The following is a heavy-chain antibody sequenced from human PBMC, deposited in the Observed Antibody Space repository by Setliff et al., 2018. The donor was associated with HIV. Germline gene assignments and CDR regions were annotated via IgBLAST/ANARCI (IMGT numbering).Heavy chain of an antibody. CDR1: GGTFTSHV. V-gene: IGHV1-69*10. J-gene: IGHJ1*01. CDR2: IIPMRNIA. CDR3: ATGWSEDPTLLQVEYFQH. D-gene: IGHD1-1*01. Sequence: SVKVSCKSSGGTFTSHVFGWVRQAPGQGLQWMGGIIPMRNIAKYAQQFQDRVTMTADKSTTTAYMELRSLTSEDTAVYYCATGWSEDPTLLQVEYFQHWGQGTLVTVSS.